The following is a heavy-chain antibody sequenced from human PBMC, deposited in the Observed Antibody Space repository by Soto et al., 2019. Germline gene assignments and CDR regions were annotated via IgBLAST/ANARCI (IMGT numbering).Heavy chain of an antibody. V-gene: IGHV3-7*01. J-gene: IGHJ4*02. CDR2: IKKDGIEN. D-gene: IGHD5-12*01. Sequence: EVQLVESGGGLVQPGGSLRLSCAASGFDFSAYWMTWVRQAPGKGLEWVANIKKDGIENYYGDSVRGRFSVFRDNAKNAAYLQMNRLKGEDTGVYFCSRGRYNSGDYPNYFDYWGQGAWVTVSS. CDR1: GFDFSAYW. CDR3: SRGRYNSGDYPNYFDY.